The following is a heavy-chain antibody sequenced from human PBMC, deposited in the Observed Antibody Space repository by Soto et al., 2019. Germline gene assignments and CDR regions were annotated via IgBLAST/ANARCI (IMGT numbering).Heavy chain of an antibody. V-gene: IGHV1-18*01. CDR1: GYTFTSYG. D-gene: IGHD2-2*01. CDR3: ARVMGEAVVVPAADDFDS. J-gene: IGHJ4*02. Sequence: ASVKVSCKASGYTFTSYGISWVRQAPGQGLEWMGWISAYNGNTNYAQKLQGRVTMTTDTSTSTAYMELRSLRSDDTAVYYCARVMGEAVVVPAADDFDSWGQGTLVTVPS. CDR2: ISAYNGNT.